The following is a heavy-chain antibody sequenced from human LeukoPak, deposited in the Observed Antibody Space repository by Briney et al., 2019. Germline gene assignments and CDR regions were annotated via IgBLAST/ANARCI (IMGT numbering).Heavy chain of an antibody. CDR2: IKEDGSEK. CDR3: ARTGARGYYGMDV. J-gene: IGHJ6*02. V-gene: IGHV3-7*01. D-gene: IGHD4/OR15-4a*01. CDR1: GFTFSTYW. Sequence: GGSLRLSCAASGFTFSTYWMSWVRQAPGKGLEWVANIKEDGSEKYYVDSVKGRFTISRDNAKNSLYLQMNSLRVEDTAVYYCARTGARGYYGMDVWGQGTTVTVFS.